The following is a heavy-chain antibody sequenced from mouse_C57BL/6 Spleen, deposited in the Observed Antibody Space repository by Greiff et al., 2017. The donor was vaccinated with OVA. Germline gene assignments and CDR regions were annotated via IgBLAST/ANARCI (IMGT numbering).Heavy chain of an antibody. CDR3: ARSYDYDTETSFAY. V-gene: IGHV1-59*01. CDR1: GYTFTSYW. Sequence: QVQLQQPGAELVRPGTSVKLSCKASGYTFTSYWMHWVKQRPGQGLEWIGVIDPSDSYTNYNQKFKGKATLTVDTSSSTAYMQLSSLTSEDSAVYYCARSYDYDTETSFAYWGQGTLVTVSA. D-gene: IGHD2-4*01. J-gene: IGHJ3*01. CDR2: IDPSDSYT.